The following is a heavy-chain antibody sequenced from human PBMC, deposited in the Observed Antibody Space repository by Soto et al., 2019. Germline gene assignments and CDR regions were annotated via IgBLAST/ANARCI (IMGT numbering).Heavy chain of an antibody. CDR3: GRVMIGTSRHTDSDY. V-gene: IGHV4-39*01. D-gene: IGHD2-2*01. Sequence: PSETLSLTCSVSGASISSRDYYWGWIRQTPGKGLEWIGNIDYNGVTYYNPSLKSRVTVSKDTSKNQFSLKVACVTAADTAIYYCGRVMIGTSRHTDSDYWGQGTQVTVSS. CDR1: GASISSRDYY. CDR2: IDYNGVT. J-gene: IGHJ4*02.